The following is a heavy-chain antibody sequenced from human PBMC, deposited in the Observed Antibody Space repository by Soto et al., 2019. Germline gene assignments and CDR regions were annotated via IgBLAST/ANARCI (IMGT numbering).Heavy chain of an antibody. CDR3: VGGYNWFDP. Sequence: QVQLVESGGGVVQPGRSLRLSCAASGFTFSSYGMHWVRQAPGKGLEWVAVISYDGSNKYYADSVKGRFTISRDNSKNTLYLPMTSRRAEDTAVYYCVGGYNWFDPWGQGTLVTVSS. CDR1: GFTFSSYG. V-gene: IGHV3-30*03. D-gene: IGHD3-16*01. CDR2: ISYDGSNK. J-gene: IGHJ5*02.